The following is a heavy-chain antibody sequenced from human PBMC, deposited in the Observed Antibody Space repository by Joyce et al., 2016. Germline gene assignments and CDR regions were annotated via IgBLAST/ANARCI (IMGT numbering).Heavy chain of an antibody. V-gene: IGHV4-30-2*01. Sequence: QLQLQESGSGLVKPSQTLSLTCAVSGASVSSGGYSWSWIRQPPGKGLEWIGYIYHNERTYYNPSLKSLVTISVDRSKNQFSLKLASVTAADTAVYYCASGFNFKGRSFFDYWGQGALVTVSS. CDR3: ASGFNFKGRSFFDY. CDR1: GASVSSGGYS. D-gene: IGHD3-10*01. J-gene: IGHJ4*02. CDR2: IYHNERT.